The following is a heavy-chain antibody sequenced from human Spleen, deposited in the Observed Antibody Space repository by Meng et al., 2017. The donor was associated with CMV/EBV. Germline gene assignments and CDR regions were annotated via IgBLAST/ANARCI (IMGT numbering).Heavy chain of an antibody. D-gene: IGHD6-6*01. J-gene: IGHJ4*02. CDR3: ARDDQRVPRRLAARPDLTGGY. CDR1: GFTFSSYW. V-gene: IGHV3-21*01. CDR2: ISSSSSYI. Sequence: GGSLRLSCAASGFTFSSYWMHWVRQAPGKGLVWVSSISSSSSYIYYADSVRGRFTISRDNAKSSLYLQMNSLRAEDTAVYYCARDDQRVPRRLAARPDLTGGYWGQGTLVTVSS.